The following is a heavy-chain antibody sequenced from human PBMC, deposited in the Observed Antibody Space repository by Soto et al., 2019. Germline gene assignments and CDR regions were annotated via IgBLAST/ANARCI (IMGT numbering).Heavy chain of an antibody. J-gene: IGHJ5*02. CDR3: ARERGYSSGWYGNWFDP. CDR2: IYYSGST. CDR1: GGSISSYY. V-gene: IGHV4-59*01. Sequence: SETLSLTCTVSGGSISSYYWSWIRQPPGKGLEWIGYIYYSGSTNYNPSLKSRVTISVDTSKNQFSLKLSSVTAADTAVYYCARERGYSSGWYGNWFDPWGQGPMVTV. D-gene: IGHD6-19*01.